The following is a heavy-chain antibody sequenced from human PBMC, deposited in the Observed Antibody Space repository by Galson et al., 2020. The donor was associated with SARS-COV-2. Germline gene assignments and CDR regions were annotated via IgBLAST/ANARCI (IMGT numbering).Heavy chain of an antibody. J-gene: IGHJ6*03. V-gene: IGHV3-9*01. CDR3: ASLAYSSGYMDV. Sequence: GGSLRLSCAASGFTFDDYAMHWVRQAPGKGLEWVSGISWNSGSIGYADSVKGRFTISRDNAKNSLYLQMNSLRAEDTALYYCASLAYSSGYMDVWGKGTTVTVSS. D-gene: IGHD6-25*01. CDR1: GFTFDDYA. CDR2: ISWNSGSI.